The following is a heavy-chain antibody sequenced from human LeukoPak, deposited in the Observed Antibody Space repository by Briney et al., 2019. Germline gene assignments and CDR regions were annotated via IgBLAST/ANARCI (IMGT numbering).Heavy chain of an antibody. CDR3: AREGGTTVTTPFDY. J-gene: IGHJ4*02. D-gene: IGHD4-11*01. CDR1: GFTFSSYS. CDR2: IKQDGSEK. V-gene: IGHV3-7*01. Sequence: GGSLRLSCAASGFTFSSYSMNWVRQAPGKGLEWVANIKQDGSEKYYVDSVKGRFTISRDNAKNSLYLQMNSLRAEDTAVYYCAREGGTTVTTPFDYWGQGTLVTVSS.